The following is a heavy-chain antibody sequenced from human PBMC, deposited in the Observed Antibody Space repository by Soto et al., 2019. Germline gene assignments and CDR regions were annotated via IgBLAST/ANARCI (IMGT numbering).Heavy chain of an antibody. D-gene: IGHD2-2*02. Sequence: QVQLVESGGGVVQPGRSLRLSCAASGFTFSDYGMHWVRQAPGKGLEWVAVISYDSTNKYYGDSVKGRFTISRDNSKNTLYLQMNSLRAEDRAVYYCAKDHGFDEFQLLYYSYYGLDVWGQGTTVTVSS. V-gene: IGHV3-30*18. CDR1: GFTFSDYG. CDR2: ISYDSTNK. J-gene: IGHJ6*02. CDR3: AKDHGFDEFQLLYYSYYGLDV.